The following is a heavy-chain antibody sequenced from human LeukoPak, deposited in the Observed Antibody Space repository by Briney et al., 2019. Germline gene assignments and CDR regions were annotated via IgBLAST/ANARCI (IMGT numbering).Heavy chain of an antibody. CDR1: GFTFSSYS. Sequence: GGSLRLSCAASGFTFSSYSVNWVRQAPGKGLEWVSYISSSSSTIYYADSVKGRFTISRDNAKNSLYLQMNSLRAEDTAVYYCARALNYYYMDVWGKGTTVTVSS. D-gene: IGHD4/OR15-4a*01. V-gene: IGHV3-48*01. J-gene: IGHJ6*03. CDR3: ARALNYYYMDV. CDR2: ISSSSSTI.